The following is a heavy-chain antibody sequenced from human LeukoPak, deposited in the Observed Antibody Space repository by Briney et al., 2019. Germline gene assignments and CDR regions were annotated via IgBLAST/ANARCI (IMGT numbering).Heavy chain of an antibody. CDR3: AKEIHLESEAAFDL. J-gene: IGHJ3*01. D-gene: IGHD1-1*01. Sequence: PSETLSLTCTVSAGSLSRDFWTWIRQPPGKGPEWIGYIGYGDRTHYNASLKSRVTISADTFKNQLSLDLSSMTAADTAVDYCAKEIHLESEAAFDLWGQRTMVTVSS. CDR1: AGSLSRDF. CDR2: IGYGDRT. V-gene: IGHV4-59*01.